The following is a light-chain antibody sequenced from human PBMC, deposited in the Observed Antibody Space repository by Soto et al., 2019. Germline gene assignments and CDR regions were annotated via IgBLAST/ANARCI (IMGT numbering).Light chain of an antibody. V-gene: IGKV1-39*01. CDR1: QSISNH. J-gene: IGKJ1*01. Sequence: DIPMSPSPSFMSASVDARVIITCRASQSISNHLNWYQQKPGKAPKLLIFAASSLQSGVPSRFSGSRSGPDFTLTISSLQPEDFATYYCQQSYSRPPTFGQGTKVDI. CDR3: QQSYSRPPT. CDR2: AAS.